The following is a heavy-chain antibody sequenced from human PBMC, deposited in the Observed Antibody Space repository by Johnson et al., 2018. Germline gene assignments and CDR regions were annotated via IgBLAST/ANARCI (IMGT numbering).Heavy chain of an antibody. CDR3: PTEATYYDIVYFDL. D-gene: IGHD3-22*01. CDR2: ISRSATDI. Sequence: QVQLVQSGGGLVKPGGSLRLSCAASEFNFSDYYMNLIRQAPGKGLEWVSYISRSATDIYYADSVKGRFTISRDDSKNTFYLQMNSLNTEDTAMYYCPTEATYYDIVYFDLWGQGTMVTVSS. J-gene: IGHJ3*01. CDR1: EFNFSDYY. V-gene: IGHV3-11*01.